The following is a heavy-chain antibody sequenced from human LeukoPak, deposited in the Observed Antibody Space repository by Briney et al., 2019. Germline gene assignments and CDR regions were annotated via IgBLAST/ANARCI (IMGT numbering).Heavy chain of an antibody. V-gene: IGHV4-39*01. CDR1: GGSISSSSYY. CDR3: ARHPVISLGYYYYYGMDV. CDR2: IYYSGST. Sequence: PSETLSLTCTVSGGSISSSSYYWGWIRQPPGKGLEWIGSIYYSGSTYYNPSLKSRVTISVDTSKNQFSLKLSSVTAADTAVYYCARHPVISLGYYYYYGMDVWGQGTTVTVSS. D-gene: IGHD3-22*01. J-gene: IGHJ6*02.